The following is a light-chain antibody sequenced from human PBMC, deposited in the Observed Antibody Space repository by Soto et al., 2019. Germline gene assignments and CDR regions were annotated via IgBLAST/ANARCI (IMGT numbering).Light chain of an antibody. CDR2: NAS. J-gene: IGKJ1*01. Sequence: DIQMTQSPSTLSASVGDRVTITCRASQSVRTWLAWYQQKPGRAPKLVIYNASNLESGVPSRFSGSGSGTEFTLTISSLQPDDFATYYCQHYNSYSEAFGQGTKVDIK. CDR3: QHYNSYSEA. V-gene: IGKV1-5*01. CDR1: QSVRTW.